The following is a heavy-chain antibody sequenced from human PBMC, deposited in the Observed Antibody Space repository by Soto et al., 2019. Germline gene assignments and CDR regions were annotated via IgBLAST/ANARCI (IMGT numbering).Heavy chain of an antibody. V-gene: IGHV3-11*01. CDR2: ISSSGSYI. CDR1: GFTFSDCY. D-gene: IGHD1-1*01. CDR3: ARSGIPLIEILDY. J-gene: IGHJ4*01. Sequence: PGGSLRLSCAASGFTFSDCYMNWIRQAPGKGLEWLSYISSSGSYINYADSIRGRFTFSRDNARRSLYLQMNSLRAEDTAVYYCARSGIPLIEILDYWGHGILVTVSS.